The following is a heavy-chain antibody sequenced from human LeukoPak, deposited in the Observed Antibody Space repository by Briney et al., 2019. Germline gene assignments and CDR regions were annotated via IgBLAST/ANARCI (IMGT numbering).Heavy chain of an antibody. CDR1: GFTFSSYW. Sequence: GGSLRLSCAASGFTFSSYWMSWVRHAPGKGLDLVANIKQDGSEKYYVDSVKGRFTISRDNAKNSLYLQMNSLRAEDTAVYYCARENYDFWSGLNWFDPWGQGTLVTVSS. CDR2: IKQDGSEK. V-gene: IGHV3-7*01. CDR3: ARENYDFWSGLNWFDP. J-gene: IGHJ5*02. D-gene: IGHD3-3*01.